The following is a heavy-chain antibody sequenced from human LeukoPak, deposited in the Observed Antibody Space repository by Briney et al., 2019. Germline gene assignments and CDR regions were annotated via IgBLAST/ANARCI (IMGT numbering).Heavy chain of an antibody. V-gene: IGHV3-48*01. D-gene: IGHD4-17*01. CDR3: ARESRPYGAFDI. CDR1: GFTFSSYD. Sequence: GGSLRLSCSASGFTFSSYDFNWVRQAPGKGLEWVSYVSSSSTTIYYVDSVKGRFTISRDNAKSSLYLQINSLRAEDTAVYYCARESRPYGAFDIWGQGTMVTVSS. J-gene: IGHJ3*02. CDR2: VSSSSTTI.